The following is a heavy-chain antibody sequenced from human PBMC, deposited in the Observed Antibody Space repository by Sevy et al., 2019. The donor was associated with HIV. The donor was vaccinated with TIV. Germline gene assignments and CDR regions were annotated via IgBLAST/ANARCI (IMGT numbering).Heavy chain of an antibody. D-gene: IGHD2-2*02. Sequence: SETLSLTCAVSGYSISSGYYWGWIRQPPGKGLEWIGSIYHSGSTYYNPSLKSRVTISVDTSKNQFSLKLSSVTAANPAVYYGARRGVVVPAAILVQYNLFDPCGQGTLDTVSS. V-gene: IGHV4-38-2*01. J-gene: IGHJ5*02. CDR3: ARRGVVVPAAILVQYNLFDP. CDR2: IYHSGST. CDR1: GYSISSGYY.